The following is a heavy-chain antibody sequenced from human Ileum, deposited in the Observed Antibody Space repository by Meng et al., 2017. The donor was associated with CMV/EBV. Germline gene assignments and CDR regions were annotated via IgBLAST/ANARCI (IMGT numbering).Heavy chain of an antibody. Sequence: SETLSLTCSVSGGSISSGTSYWGWIRQPPGKGLEWIGSISYSETTYYNPSLKSRVTMSVDMSTNQISLWLSPVTAADTAVYYCARDVEGYHGVFAFDIWGQGTMVTVSS. D-gene: IGHD3-16*02. CDR3: ARDVEGYHGVFAFDI. V-gene: IGHV4-39*07. J-gene: IGHJ3*02. CDR2: ISYSETT. CDR1: GGSISSGTSY.